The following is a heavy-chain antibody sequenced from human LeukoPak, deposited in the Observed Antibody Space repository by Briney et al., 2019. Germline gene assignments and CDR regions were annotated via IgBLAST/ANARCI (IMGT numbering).Heavy chain of an antibody. CDR3: ARASIEYSSSSDQPYYYYYMDV. Sequence: SETLSLTCTVSGGSMSIYYWSWIRQPPGKGLEWIAYINYSGSTNYNPSLKSRLTTSVDTSKNQFSLKLSSVTAADTAVYYCARASIEYSSSSDQPYYYYYMDVWGKGTTVTVSS. CDR1: GGSMSIYY. J-gene: IGHJ6*03. D-gene: IGHD6-6*01. CDR2: INYSGST. V-gene: IGHV4-59*08.